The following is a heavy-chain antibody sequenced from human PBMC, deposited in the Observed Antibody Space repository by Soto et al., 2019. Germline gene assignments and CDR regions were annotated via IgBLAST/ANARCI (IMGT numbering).Heavy chain of an antibody. Sequence: GGSLRLSCAASGFTFSSYAMSWVRQAPGKGLEWVSAISGRGGSTYYADSVKGRFTISRDNSKNTLYLQMNSLRAEDTAVYYWAAGGGLYDFWSGYDKYVLDYWGQGTLVTVSS. D-gene: IGHD3-3*01. CDR2: ISGRGGST. V-gene: IGHV3-23*01. CDR3: AAGGGLYDFWSGYDKYVLDY. J-gene: IGHJ4*02. CDR1: GFTFSSYA.